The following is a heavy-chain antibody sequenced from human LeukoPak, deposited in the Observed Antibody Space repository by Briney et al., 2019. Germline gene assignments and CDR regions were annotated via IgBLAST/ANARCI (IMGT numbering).Heavy chain of an antibody. CDR3: ARFAAAGPRGSYWFFDL. V-gene: IGHV1-2*02. CDR2: INPNSGGI. J-gene: IGHJ2*01. CDR1: GYTFTNYG. D-gene: IGHD3-10*01. Sequence: GASVKVSCKASGYTFTNYGISWVRQAPGQGLEWMGWINPNSGGIHYAQNFQGRVTMTRDTSISTTYMELSTMRSDDTAVYYCARFAAAGPRGSYWFFDLWGRGTLVTVSS.